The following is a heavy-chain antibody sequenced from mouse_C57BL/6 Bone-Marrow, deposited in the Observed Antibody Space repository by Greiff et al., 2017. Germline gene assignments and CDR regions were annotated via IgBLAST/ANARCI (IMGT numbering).Heavy chain of an antibody. CDR1: GFTFSDYG. V-gene: IGHV5-17*01. CDR2: ISSGSSTI. J-gene: IGHJ2*01. Sequence: EVKLVESGGGLVKPGGSLKLSCAASGFTFSDYGMHWVRQAPEQGLEWVAYISSGSSTIYYADTVKGRFTISRDTAKNTLFLQMTSLRSEDTAMYYFATRRWFDYWGQGTTLTVSS. CDR3: ATRRWFDY. D-gene: IGHD1-1*02.